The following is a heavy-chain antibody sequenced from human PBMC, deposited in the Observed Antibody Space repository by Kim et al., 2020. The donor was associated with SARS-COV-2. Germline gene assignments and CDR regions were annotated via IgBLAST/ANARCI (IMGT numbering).Heavy chain of an antibody. CDR3: ARSSYGSGSYYPYSFDY. D-gene: IGHD3-10*01. CDR2: ISRSSSTK. CDR1: GSTFSSYI. J-gene: IGHJ4*01. V-gene: IGHV3-48*02. Sequence: GGSLRLSCAASGSTFSSYIMNWVRQAPGKGLERVSYISRSSSTKYYADPVKGRFTISRDNAKNSLYLQMNSLRDEDTAVYYCARSSYGSGSYYPYSFDY.